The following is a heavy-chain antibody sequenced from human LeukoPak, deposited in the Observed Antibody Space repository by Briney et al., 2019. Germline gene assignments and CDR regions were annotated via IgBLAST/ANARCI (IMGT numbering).Heavy chain of an antibody. CDR1: GGSFSGYY. J-gene: IGHJ5*02. Sequence: SHTLSLTCAVYGGSFSGYYWSWIRQPPGKRLEWIGEINHSGSTNYNPSLKSRVTISVDTSKNQFSLKLSSVTAADTAVYYCARDGSGGYYDFWSGYYSWFDPWGQGTLVTVSS. V-gene: IGHV4-34*01. CDR3: ARDGSGGYYDFWSGYYSWFDP. CDR2: INHSGST. D-gene: IGHD3-3*01.